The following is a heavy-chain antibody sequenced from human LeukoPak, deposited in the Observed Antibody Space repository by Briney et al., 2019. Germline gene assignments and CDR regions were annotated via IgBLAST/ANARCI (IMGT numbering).Heavy chain of an antibody. Sequence: GGSLRLSCATSGFTFSTYAMSWVRQAPGKGLEWVSLISGSGSGTHYADSVKGRFTISRGNSKNMLYLHMNTLRADDTAVYYCARSGTEDGYNIYFDHWGQGTLVTVSS. CDR3: ARSGTEDGYNIYFDH. D-gene: IGHD5-24*01. CDR2: ISGSGSGT. CDR1: GFTFSTYA. V-gene: IGHV3-23*01. J-gene: IGHJ4*02.